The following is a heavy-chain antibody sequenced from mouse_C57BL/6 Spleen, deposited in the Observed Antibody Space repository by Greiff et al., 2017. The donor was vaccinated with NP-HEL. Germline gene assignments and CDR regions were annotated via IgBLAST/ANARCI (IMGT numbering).Heavy chain of an antibody. CDR1: GFSLTSYG. J-gene: IGHJ4*01. V-gene: IGHV2-6-1*01. CDR2: IWSDGST. Sequence: VKLMESGPGLVAPSQSLSITCTVSGFSLTSYGVHWVRQPPGKGLEWLVVIWSDGSTTYNSALKSRLSISKDNSKSQVFLKMNSLQTDYTAMYYCARHDGYYYAMDYWGQGTSVTVSS. D-gene: IGHD2-3*01. CDR3: ARHDGYYYAMDY.